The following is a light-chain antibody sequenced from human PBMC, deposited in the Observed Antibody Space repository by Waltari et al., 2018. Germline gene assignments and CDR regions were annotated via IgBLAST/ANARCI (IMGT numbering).Light chain of an antibody. CDR1: QSVGSN. J-gene: IGKJ4*01. CDR3: QQHNNWPLT. Sequence: EIVMTQSPATLSGSPGERATLSCRASQSVGSNLAWYQQNPGQAPRLLISGASTGATGVPARFSGSGSGTEFTLTISSLQSEDFAIYYCQQHNNWPLTFGGGTKVESK. V-gene: IGKV3-15*01. CDR2: GAS.